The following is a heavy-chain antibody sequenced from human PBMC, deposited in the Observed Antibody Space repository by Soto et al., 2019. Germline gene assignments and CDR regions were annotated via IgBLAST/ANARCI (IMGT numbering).Heavy chain of an antibody. CDR2: IIPILGIA. Sequence: QVQLVQSGAEVKKPGSSVKVSCKASGGTFSSYTISWVRQAPGQGLEWMGRIIPILGIANYAQKFQGRVTITADKSTSTAYMELSSMRSEDTAVYYCARAVDTAMVMGYYGMDVWGQGTTVTVSS. V-gene: IGHV1-69*02. J-gene: IGHJ6*02. D-gene: IGHD5-18*01. CDR1: GGTFSSYT. CDR3: ARAVDTAMVMGYYGMDV.